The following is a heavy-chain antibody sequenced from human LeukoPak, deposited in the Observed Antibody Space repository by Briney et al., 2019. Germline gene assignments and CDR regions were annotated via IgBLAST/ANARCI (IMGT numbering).Heavy chain of an antibody. CDR2: IYTSDST. Sequence: SETLSLTCSLSGPFISGYYWNWIRHPAGKGLEWIGRIYTSDSTYFNPSLKSRVTMSLDTSKNQFSLRLRSVTAADTAVYFCARARAAVGTPFDKWGQGILVTVSS. J-gene: IGHJ4*02. CDR3: ARARAAVGTPFDK. V-gene: IGHV4-4*07. D-gene: IGHD6-13*01. CDR1: GPFISGYY.